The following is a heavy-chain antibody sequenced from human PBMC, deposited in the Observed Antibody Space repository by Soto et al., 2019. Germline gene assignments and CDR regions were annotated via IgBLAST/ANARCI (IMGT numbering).Heavy chain of an antibody. CDR3: ARQRWQYLRGSMDA. V-gene: IGHV4-34*01. Sequence: SETLSLTCAVYGGSFSGYYWSWIRQPPGKGLEWIGEINHSGSTNYNPSLKSRVTISVDTSRNQFSLKLSSVTAADTAVYYCARQRWQYLRGSMDAWGQGTTVTVSS. J-gene: IGHJ6*02. D-gene: IGHD2-2*01. CDR2: INHSGST. CDR1: GGSFSGYY.